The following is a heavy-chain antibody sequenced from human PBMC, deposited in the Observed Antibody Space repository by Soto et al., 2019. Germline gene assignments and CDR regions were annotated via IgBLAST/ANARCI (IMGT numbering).Heavy chain of an antibody. Sequence: QVRLVESGGGVVQPGRSLRLSCEASGFIFPNFGLHWVRQAPGKGLQWLGVVSSDGSRKYYADSVRGRLNISRDNPKNTLYLQLDRLSADDKAVYYCAKSWNLDFSATWYAPDYWGQGTLVTVSS. CDR2: VSSDGSRK. V-gene: IGHV3-30*18. J-gene: IGHJ4*02. CDR3: AKSWNLDFSATWYAPDY. CDR1: GFIFPNFG. D-gene: IGHD6-13*01.